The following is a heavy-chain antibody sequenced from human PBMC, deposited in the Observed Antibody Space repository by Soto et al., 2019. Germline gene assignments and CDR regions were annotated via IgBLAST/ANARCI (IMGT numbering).Heavy chain of an antibody. D-gene: IGHD6-19*01. Sequence: GGSLRLSCAASGFTFGSYWLSWVRQAPGKGLECLATIKMDASEKKYVDSVKGQFTMSRDNAKNSLYLQMDSLRAEDTAVYYCARAFIAVAGGSYYSYYGMDVWGQGTTVTVS. V-gene: IGHV3-7*01. CDR3: ARAFIAVAGGSYYSYYGMDV. CDR2: IKMDASEK. J-gene: IGHJ6*02. CDR1: GFTFGSYW.